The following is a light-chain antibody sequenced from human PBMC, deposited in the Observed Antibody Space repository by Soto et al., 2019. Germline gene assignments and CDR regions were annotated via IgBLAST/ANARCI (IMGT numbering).Light chain of an antibody. V-gene: IGKV1-9*01. J-gene: IGKJ5*01. CDR3: QQLNFFPIS. Sequence: DIQMTQSPSSLSTSVGDRVTITCRASQGISTFLNWYQQKPGRAPKLLIYAASTLQSGVPSRFSGSGSGTEFTLTITSLQPEDFATYYCQQLNFFPISFGQGTRLEIK. CDR2: AAS. CDR1: QGISTF.